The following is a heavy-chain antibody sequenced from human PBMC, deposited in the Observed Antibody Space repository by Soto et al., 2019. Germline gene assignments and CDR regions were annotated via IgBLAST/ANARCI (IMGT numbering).Heavy chain of an antibody. Sequence: RILKTQGKGLEWIGYIYYSGSTKYKPSLKSRVTISVDTSKNQFSLKVSSATAADTAVYYCARHSNRNYGLYYFDYWGLGALVTVSS. J-gene: IGHJ4*02. CDR2: IYYSGST. D-gene: IGHD4-4*01. V-gene: IGHV4-59*08. CDR3: ARHSNRNYGLYYFDY.